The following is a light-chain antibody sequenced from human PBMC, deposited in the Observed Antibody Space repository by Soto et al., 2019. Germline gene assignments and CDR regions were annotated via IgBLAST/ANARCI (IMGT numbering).Light chain of an antibody. Sequence: QSALTQPRSVSGSPGQSVTISCTGTSSDVGGYNYVSWYQQHPGKAPKLMIYDVSKRPSGVPDRFSGSKSGNTASLTISGLQDEDEADYYCCSSAGSYSYVFGTGTKLTVL. CDR2: DVS. J-gene: IGLJ1*01. CDR1: SSDVGGYNY. V-gene: IGLV2-11*01. CDR3: CSSAGSYSYV.